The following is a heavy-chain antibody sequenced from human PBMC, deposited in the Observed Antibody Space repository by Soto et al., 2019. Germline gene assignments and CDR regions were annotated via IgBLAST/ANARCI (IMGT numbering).Heavy chain of an antibody. CDR1: GYTFTSYY. V-gene: IGHV1-46*01. J-gene: IGHJ6*02. CDR3: ARSDDYVWGSYRYTSYYYYGMDV. Sequence: VASVKVSCKASGYTFTSYYMHWVRQAPGQGLEWMGIINPSGGSTSYAQKFQGRVTMTRDTSTSTVYMELSSLRSEDTAVYYCARSDDYVWGSYRYTSYYYYGMDVWGQGTTVTVS. D-gene: IGHD3-16*02. CDR2: INPSGGST.